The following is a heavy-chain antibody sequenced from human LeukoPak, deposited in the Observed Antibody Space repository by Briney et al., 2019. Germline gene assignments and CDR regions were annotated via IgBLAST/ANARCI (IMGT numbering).Heavy chain of an antibody. Sequence: GGTLRLSCAASGFTFSSYGMSWVRQAPGKGLEWVAAIRGGGGSTYYADSVKGRFTISRDNSKNTLYLQMNSLRAEDTAVYYRAKSERYFDSKGGSGCDFAYCGQGTLVTVSS. V-gene: IGHV3-23*01. CDR3: AKSERYFDSKGGSGCDFAY. CDR1: GFTFSSYG. CDR2: IRGGGGST. D-gene: IGHD3-9*01. J-gene: IGHJ4*02.